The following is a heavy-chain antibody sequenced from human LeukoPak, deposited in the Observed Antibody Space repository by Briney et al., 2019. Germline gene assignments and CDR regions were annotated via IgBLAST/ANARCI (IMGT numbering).Heavy chain of an antibody. Sequence: GSLRLSRAASGFTFSLSVMNWARQAPGKGLEWIAGITGDGNIAYYADSAKGRFRIFRDNFENTLYLEIDSLRVDDTALYYCTKDRVGTTRGGDFWGRGTLVTVSS. CDR3: TKDRVGTTRGGDF. V-gene: IGHV3-23*01. D-gene: IGHD1-26*01. J-gene: IGHJ4*02. CDR1: GFTFSLSV. CDR2: ITGDGNIA.